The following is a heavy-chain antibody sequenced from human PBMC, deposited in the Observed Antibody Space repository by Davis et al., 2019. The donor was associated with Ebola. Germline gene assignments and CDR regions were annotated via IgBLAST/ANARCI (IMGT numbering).Heavy chain of an antibody. CDR2: ISYDGSNK. D-gene: IGHD5-12*01. CDR1: GFTFSSYG. J-gene: IGHJ4*02. Sequence: PGGSLRLSCAASGFTFSSYGMHWVRQAPGKGLEWVAVISYDGSNKYYADSVKGRFTISRDNSKNTLYLQMNSLRAEDTAVYYCAKNGATMATFDYWGQGTLVTVSS. CDR3: AKNGATMATFDY. V-gene: IGHV3-30*18.